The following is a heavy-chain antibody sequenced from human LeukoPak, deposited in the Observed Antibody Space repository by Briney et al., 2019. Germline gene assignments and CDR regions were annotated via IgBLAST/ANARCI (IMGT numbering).Heavy chain of an antibody. J-gene: IGHJ4*02. CDR3: ASPVVSGMVRGVVSFYFDY. D-gene: IGHD3-10*01. Sequence: PSETLSLTCTVSGGSISSSSYYWGWIRQPPGKGLEWIGSIYYSGSTYYNPSLKSRVTISVDTSKNQFSLKLSSVTAADTAVYYCASPVVSGMVRGVVSFYFDYWSQGTLVTVSS. CDR2: IYYSGST. CDR1: GGSISSSSYY. V-gene: IGHV4-39*01.